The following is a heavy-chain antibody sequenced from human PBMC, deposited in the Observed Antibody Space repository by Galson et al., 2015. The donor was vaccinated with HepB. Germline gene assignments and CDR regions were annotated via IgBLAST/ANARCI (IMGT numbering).Heavy chain of an antibody. CDR2: VSGSGGST. V-gene: IGHV3-23*01. Sequence: SLRLSCAASGFTFTSYAMTWVRQAPGKGLEWVSGVSGSGGSTDYADSVKGRFTISRDNSKNTLYLQMNSLRAEDTAVYFCAAAPSRSYCTGDSCFLDYWGQGTLVSVSS. CDR1: GFTFTSYA. J-gene: IGHJ4*02. CDR3: AAAPSRSYCTGDSCFLDY. D-gene: IGHD2-15*01.